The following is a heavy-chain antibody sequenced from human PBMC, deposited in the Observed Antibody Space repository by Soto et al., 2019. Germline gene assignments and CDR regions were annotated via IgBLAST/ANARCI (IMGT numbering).Heavy chain of an antibody. CDR2: IYYSGST. CDR3: ARGSGIAARATFDP. J-gene: IGHJ5*02. Sequence: SETLSLTCTVSGGSISSGGYYWSWIRQHPGKGLEWIGYIYYSGSTYYNPSLKSRVTISVDTSKNQFSLKLSSVTAADTAVYYCARGSGIAARATFDPWGQGTLVTVSS. D-gene: IGHD6-6*01. CDR1: GGSISSGGYY. V-gene: IGHV4-31*03.